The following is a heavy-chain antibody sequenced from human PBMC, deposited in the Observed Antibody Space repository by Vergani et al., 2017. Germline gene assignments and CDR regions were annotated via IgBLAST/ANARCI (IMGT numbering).Heavy chain of an antibody. CDR2: INHSGRT. J-gene: IGHJ5*02. D-gene: IGHD4-11*01. CDR1: GGSFSGYY. CDR3: ARHDLSLTTEMAIDA. Sequence: QVQLQQWGAGLLKPSETLSLTCAVYGGSFSGYYWSWIRQPPGKGLEWIGEINHSGRTNYNPSLKSRVTISVDTSKNQFSLKLSAVTAADTAVYYCARHDLSLTTEMAIDAWGQGTLVTVSS. V-gene: IGHV4-34*01.